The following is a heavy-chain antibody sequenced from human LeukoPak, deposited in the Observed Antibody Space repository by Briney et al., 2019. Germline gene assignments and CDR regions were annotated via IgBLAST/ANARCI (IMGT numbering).Heavy chain of an antibody. V-gene: IGHV4-39*07. CDR2: IFYSGST. D-gene: IGHD3-22*01. Sequence: SETLSLTCTVSGGSISTSSYYWGWVRQPPGKGLEWIGNIFYSGSTYYSPSLKSRVTISLDTSRNQFSLKLSSVTAADTAVYFCARGPYSYDSSGAFDIWGQGTMVTVSS. CDR1: GGSISTSSYY. J-gene: IGHJ3*02. CDR3: ARGPYSYDSSGAFDI.